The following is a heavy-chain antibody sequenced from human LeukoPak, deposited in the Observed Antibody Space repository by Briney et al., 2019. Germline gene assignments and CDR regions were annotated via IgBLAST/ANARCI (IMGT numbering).Heavy chain of an antibody. D-gene: IGHD3-3*01. J-gene: IGHJ3*02. CDR1: GFTFSSYA. V-gene: IGHV3-30-3*01. CDR3: ARASYDFWSGYKGSDAFDI. CDR2: ISYDGSNK. Sequence: PGGSLRLSCAASGFTFSSYAMHWVRQAPGKGLEWVAVISYDGSNKYYADSVKGRFTISRDNSKNTLYLQMNSLRAEDTAVYYCARASYDFWSGYKGSDAFDIWGQGTMVTVSS.